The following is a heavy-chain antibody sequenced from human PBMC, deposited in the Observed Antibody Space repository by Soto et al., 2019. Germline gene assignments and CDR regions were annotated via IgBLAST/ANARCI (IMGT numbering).Heavy chain of an antibody. V-gene: IGHV3-30-3*01. D-gene: IGHD3-16*02. J-gene: IGHJ6*02. CDR1: GFTFSSYA. Sequence: PGGSLRLSCAASGFTFSSYAMHWVRQAPGKGLEWVAVISYDGSNKYYADSVKGRFTISRDNSKNTLYLQMNSLRAEDTAVYYCARDQYDYVWGSYRSDYYYGMDVWGQGTTVTVSS. CDR3: ARDQYDYVWGSYRSDYYYGMDV. CDR2: ISYDGSNK.